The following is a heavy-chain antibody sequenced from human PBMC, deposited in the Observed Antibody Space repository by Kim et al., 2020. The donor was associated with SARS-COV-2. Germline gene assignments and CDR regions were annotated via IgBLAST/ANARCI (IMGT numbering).Heavy chain of an antibody. V-gene: IGHV1-46*04. CDR1: GFTLTSYY. CDR3: AREGGPDTPLEKTFDS. D-gene: IGHD3-3*01. CDR2: MNPPGAVP. Sequence: ASVKVSCKASGFTLTSYYMHWLRQAPGQGLEWVAFMNPPGAVPAVAQRVQGRFTMTRDTSTSTIYMELASLTSEDTAVYYCAREGGPDTPLEKTFDSWGQGTLVTVSS. J-gene: IGHJ4*02.